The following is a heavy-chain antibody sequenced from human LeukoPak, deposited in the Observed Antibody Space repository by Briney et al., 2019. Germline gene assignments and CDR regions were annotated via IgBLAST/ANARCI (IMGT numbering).Heavy chain of an antibody. J-gene: IGHJ4*02. CDR3: ARDPGSGYEEHFDY. CDR1: GFTVSSNS. Sequence: GGSLRLSCTVSGFTVSSNSMSWVRQAPGKGLEWVSFIYSDNTHYSDSVKGRFTISRDNSKNTLYLQMNSLRAEDTAVYYCARDPGSGYEEHFDYWGQGTLVTVSS. D-gene: IGHD5-12*01. V-gene: IGHV3-53*01. CDR2: IYSDNT.